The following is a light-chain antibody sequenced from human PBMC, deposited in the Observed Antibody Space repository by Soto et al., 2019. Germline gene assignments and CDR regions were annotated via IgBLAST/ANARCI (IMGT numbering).Light chain of an antibody. J-gene: IGKJ5*01. CDR1: HDISTY. Sequence: DIQMTQSPSSLSASIGDRVTITCRASHDISTYLNWYQQKPGKAPNLLIYAASSLQSGVPSTFSGSGSGTDFTLTISSLQHEDFATYYCQQANSFPITFGQGTRLEIK. CDR2: AAS. V-gene: IGKV1-39*01. CDR3: QQANSFPIT.